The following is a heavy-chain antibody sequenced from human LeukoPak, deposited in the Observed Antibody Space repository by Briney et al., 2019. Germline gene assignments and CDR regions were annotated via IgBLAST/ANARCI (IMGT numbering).Heavy chain of an antibody. CDR1: GFTFSSYW. V-gene: IGHV3-74*01. J-gene: IGHJ4*02. CDR3: VGEPQAEYYFDY. CDR2: INSDGSST. D-gene: IGHD1-14*01. Sequence: PGGSLRLSCAASGFTFSSYWMHWVRQAPGKGLVWVSRINSDGSSTTYADSVKGRFTISRDNAKNTLYLQMNSLRAEDTAVYYCVGEPQAEYYFDYWGQGTLVTVSS.